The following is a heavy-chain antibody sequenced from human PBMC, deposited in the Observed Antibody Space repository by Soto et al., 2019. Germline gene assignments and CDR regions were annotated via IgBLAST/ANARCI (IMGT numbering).Heavy chain of an antibody. V-gene: IGHV4-30-4*01. CDR1: GGSISSGDYY. Sequence: ALSLTCTVAGGSISSGDYYWSWIRQLPGKGLEWIGYIYYSVSTYYNPSLKSRVTISVDTSKNQFSLKLSSVTAADTAVYYCAREYYYDSSGCTFDYWGQGTLVTVSS. D-gene: IGHD3-22*01. CDR2: IYYSVST. CDR3: AREYYYDSSGCTFDY. J-gene: IGHJ4*02.